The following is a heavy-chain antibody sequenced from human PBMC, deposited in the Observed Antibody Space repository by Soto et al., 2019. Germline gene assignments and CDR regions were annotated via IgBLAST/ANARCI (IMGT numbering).Heavy chain of an antibody. Sequence: SETLSLTCTVSGDSISAYSWSWIRQHPGKGLEWIGYIYYSGSTYYNPSLKSRVTISVDTSKNQFSLKLSSVTAADTAVYYCATLTMVRGALWYYYGMDVWGQGTTVTVSS. CDR1: GDSISAYS. V-gene: IGHV4-59*06. D-gene: IGHD3-10*01. CDR3: ATLTMVRGALWYYYGMDV. J-gene: IGHJ6*02. CDR2: IYYSGST.